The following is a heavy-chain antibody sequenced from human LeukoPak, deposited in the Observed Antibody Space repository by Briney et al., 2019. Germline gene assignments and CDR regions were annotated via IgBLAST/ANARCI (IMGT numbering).Heavy chain of an antibody. J-gene: IGHJ1*01. CDR3: TTPAAGPRAEYSQY. V-gene: IGHV3-21*01. D-gene: IGHD6-13*01. Sequence: GGSLRLSCAASGFTFSRYSMNWVRQAPGKGLEWVSSISNDAKYIYYADSLKGRFTVSRDNAKNSLYLQMNSLAVEDTAVYYCTTPAAGPRAEYSQYWGQGTLVTVSS. CDR2: ISNDAKYI. CDR1: GFTFSRYS.